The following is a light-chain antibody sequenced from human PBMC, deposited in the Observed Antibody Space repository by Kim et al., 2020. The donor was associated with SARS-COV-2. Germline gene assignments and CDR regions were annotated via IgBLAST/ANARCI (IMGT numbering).Light chain of an antibody. V-gene: IGKV1-5*01. Sequence: ASVGDRFTLTCRSSQSISSSLSWYQQKPGHAPKLLNYDATNLEIGVPSRFSGSGSGTEFTLTISSLQPDDFATYYCQQDGSSFLYTFGQGTKLEL. CDR3: QQDGSSFLYT. J-gene: IGKJ2*01. CDR2: DAT. CDR1: QSISSS.